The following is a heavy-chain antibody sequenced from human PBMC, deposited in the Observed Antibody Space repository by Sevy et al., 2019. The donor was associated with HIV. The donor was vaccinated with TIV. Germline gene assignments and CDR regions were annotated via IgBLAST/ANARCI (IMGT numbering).Heavy chain of an antibody. Sequence: ASVKVSCETSGYTFTSYEINWVRLVSRQGLEHMGWINPNTGKTGYVQKFQGRFTMTVDTSKTTAYMELRNLKPDDTAVYYCSRRAFNDYWGQGTLVTVSS. CDR2: INPNTGKT. J-gene: IGHJ4*02. CDR1: GYTFTSYE. V-gene: IGHV1-8*01. CDR3: SRRAFNDY.